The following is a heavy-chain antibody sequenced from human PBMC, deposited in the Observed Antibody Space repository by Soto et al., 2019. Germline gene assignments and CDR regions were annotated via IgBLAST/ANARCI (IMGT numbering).Heavy chain of an antibody. D-gene: IGHD2-2*01. CDR3: AREGLVLVPTTVNSDYYNCTMDV. Sequence: KVSCKASGDTFSTYSITWMRQVPGQGLEWMGGIIPRSAKSNYAQKFQGRVTITADESTSTADMELSSLRSEDTAVYYCAREGLVLVPTTVNSDYYNCTMDVWGQGTTVTLTS. J-gene: IGHJ6*02. CDR2: IIPRSAKS. V-gene: IGHV1-69*01. CDR1: GDTFSTYS.